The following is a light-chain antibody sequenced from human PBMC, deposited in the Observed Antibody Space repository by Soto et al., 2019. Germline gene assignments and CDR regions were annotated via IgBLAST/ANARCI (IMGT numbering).Light chain of an antibody. V-gene: IGLV1-47*01. CDR2: RNN. J-gene: IGLJ7*01. Sequence: QSVLTQPPSASGTLGQRVTISCSGSSSNIGSNYVYWYQQLPGTAPKLLIYRNNQRPSGVPDRFSGSKSGTSASLAISGLRSEDEADYYCAAWDDSLSGAVFGGGTHLTVL. CDR3: AAWDDSLSGAV. CDR1: SSNIGSNY.